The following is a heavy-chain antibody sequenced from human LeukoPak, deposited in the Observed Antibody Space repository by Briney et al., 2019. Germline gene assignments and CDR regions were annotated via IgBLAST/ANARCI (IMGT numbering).Heavy chain of an antibody. CDR3: ARGSGDIVVVPAAQEADYFDY. Sequence: ASVKVSCKASGYTFTSYGISWVRQAPGQGLEWMGWISAYNGNTNYAQKLQGRVTMTTDTSTSTAYMELRSLRSDDTAVYYCARGSGDIVVVPAAQEADYFDYWGQGTLVTVSS. CDR1: GYTFTSYG. V-gene: IGHV1-18*01. J-gene: IGHJ4*02. D-gene: IGHD2-2*01. CDR2: ISAYNGNT.